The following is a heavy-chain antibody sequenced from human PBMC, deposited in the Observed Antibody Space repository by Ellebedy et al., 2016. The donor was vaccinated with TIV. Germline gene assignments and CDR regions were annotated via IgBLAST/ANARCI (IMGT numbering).Heavy chain of an antibody. V-gene: IGHV3-11*04. CDR3: ARNFAAPGITIWDY. J-gene: IGHJ4*02. CDR1: GFTFSDYY. CDR2: ISSSGSTI. Sequence: GGSLRLSXAASGFTFSDYYMSWIRQAPGKGLEWVSYISSSGSTIYYADSVKGRFTISRDNAKNSLYLQMNSLRAEDTAIYYCARNFAAPGITIWDYWGQGTLVTVSS. D-gene: IGHD6-13*01.